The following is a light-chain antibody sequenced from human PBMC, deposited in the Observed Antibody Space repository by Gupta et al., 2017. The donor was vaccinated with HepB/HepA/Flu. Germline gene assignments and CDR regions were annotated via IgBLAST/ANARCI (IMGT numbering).Light chain of an antibody. J-gene: IGLJ2*01. CDR2: EVS. Sequence: SALTQPASVSGSPGQSITIFCTGPSSDIGAYNYVSWHQQPPGKAPKCMIYEVSNRPSGVSNRFSGSKSGYTASLTISGLQAEDEADYYCSSYTRSSTVVFGGGTKLTVL. CDR3: SSYTRSSTVV. V-gene: IGLV2-14*03. CDR1: SSDIGAYNY.